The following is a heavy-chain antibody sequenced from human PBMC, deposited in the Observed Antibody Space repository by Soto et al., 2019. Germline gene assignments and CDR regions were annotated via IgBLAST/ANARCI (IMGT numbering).Heavy chain of an antibody. D-gene: IGHD3-3*01. V-gene: IGHV4-39*01. CDR1: GGSISSNNYY. CDR2: MSYSRST. CDR3: ARRNRDDFWSGYYLDY. J-gene: IGHJ4*02. Sequence: SETLSLTCFVSGGSISSNNYYWGWIRQPPGKGLEWIGSMSYSRSTYYNPSLKSRVTISVDTSKNQFSLKLSSVTAADTAVYYCARRNRDDFWSGYYLDYWGQGTLVTVSS.